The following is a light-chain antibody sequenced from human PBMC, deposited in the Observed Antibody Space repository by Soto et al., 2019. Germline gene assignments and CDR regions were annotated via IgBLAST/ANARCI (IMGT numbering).Light chain of an antibody. Sequence: DIQMTQSPSTLSASVGDRVTITCRASHSVGTWLAWYQQKPGKAPKVLIYDASSLETGVPSRFSGSGSGTEFTLSIRSMQTDDFANYYCQQYNSYSWTFGQGTKVDIK. CDR1: HSVGTW. J-gene: IGKJ1*01. CDR2: DAS. CDR3: QQYNSYSWT. V-gene: IGKV1-5*01.